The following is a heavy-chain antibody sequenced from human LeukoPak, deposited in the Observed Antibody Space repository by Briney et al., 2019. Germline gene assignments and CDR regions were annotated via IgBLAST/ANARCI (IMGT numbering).Heavy chain of an antibody. Sequence: SETLSLTCTVSGGSISSYYWRWIRQPPGKGLEWMGYIYYSGSTNDNPSLKSRVAISVDTSKNQFSLKLSSFTAADTAVYYCATNLPGYSYGYWVAWGQGTLVTVSS. V-gene: IGHV4-59*01. CDR1: GGSISSYY. D-gene: IGHD5-18*01. CDR3: ATNLPGYSYGYWVA. J-gene: IGHJ5*02. CDR2: IYYSGST.